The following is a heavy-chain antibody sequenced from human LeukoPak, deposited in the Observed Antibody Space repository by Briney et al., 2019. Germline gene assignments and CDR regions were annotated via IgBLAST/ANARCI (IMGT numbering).Heavy chain of an antibody. CDR3: ARAGGDYGSGRKPLDL. J-gene: IGHJ2*01. V-gene: IGHV3-30-3*01. CDR2: ISYDGSNK. Sequence: SCKASGFTFSSYAMHWVRQAPGKGLEWVAVISYDGSNKYYADSVKGRFTISRDNSKNTLYLQMNSLRAEDTAVYYCARAGGDYGSGRKPLDLWGRGTLVTVSS. CDR1: GFTFSSYA. D-gene: IGHD3-10*01.